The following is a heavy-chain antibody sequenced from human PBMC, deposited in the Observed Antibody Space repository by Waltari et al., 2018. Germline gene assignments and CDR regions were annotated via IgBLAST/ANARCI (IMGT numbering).Heavy chain of an antibody. CDR2: VYYDDRT. Sequence: QVQLQESGPGLAKPSETPSLTCTVSGVSITSSDYYWGWFRQPPGKALEGVGTVYYDDRTDYNPSLRSRGTISLDTSKNEFSLTLSSVTAADTALFFCARQSHSFYYHTNGYFWHGFDVWGPGAMVTVSS. V-gene: IGHV4-39*01. J-gene: IGHJ3*01. D-gene: IGHD3-22*01. CDR1: GVSITSSDYY. CDR3: ARQSHSFYYHTNGYFWHGFDV.